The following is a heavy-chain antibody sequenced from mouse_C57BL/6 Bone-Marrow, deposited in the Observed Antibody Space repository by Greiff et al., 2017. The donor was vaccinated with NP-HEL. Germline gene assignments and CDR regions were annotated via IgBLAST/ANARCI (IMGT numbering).Heavy chain of an antibody. Sequence: VQLQQSGPGLVQPSQSLSITCTVSGFSLTSYGVHWVRQPPGKGLEWLGVICSGGSPDYNAAFIYRLSLSKDNAKSKVFFKMSSLQADDTAIYYCLGLYYLFAYWGQGTLVTVSA. D-gene: IGHD1-1*01. J-gene: IGHJ3*01. V-gene: IGHV2-4*01. CDR2: ICSGGSP. CDR1: GFSLTSYG. CDR3: LGLYYLFAY.